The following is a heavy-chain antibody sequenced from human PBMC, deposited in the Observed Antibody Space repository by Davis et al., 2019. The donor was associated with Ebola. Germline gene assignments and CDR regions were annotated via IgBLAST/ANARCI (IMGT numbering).Heavy chain of an antibody. V-gene: IGHV3-64*01. CDR2: ISSNGGST. J-gene: IGHJ5*02. CDR1: GFTFSSYA. CDR3: ARVGEDDYGDGFDP. D-gene: IGHD4-17*01. Sequence: PGGSLRLSCAASGFTFSSYAMHWVRQAPGKGLEYVSAISSNGGSTYYANSVKGRFTISRDNSKNTLYLQMNSLRAEDTAVYYCARVGEDDYGDGFDPWGQGTLVTVSS.